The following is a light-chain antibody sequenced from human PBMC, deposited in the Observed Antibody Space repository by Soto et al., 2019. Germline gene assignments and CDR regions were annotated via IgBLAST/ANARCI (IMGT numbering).Light chain of an antibody. V-gene: IGLV2-18*02. CDR2: DVS. J-gene: IGLJ1*01. CDR1: SSDVGSSNG. CDR3: SSYTSSSTYV. Sequence: QSALTQPPSVSGSPGQSVAISCTGASSDVGSSNGVSWYQQPPGTAPKLMIYDVSNRPSGVPDRFSGSKSGNTASLTISGLQAEDEADYYCSSYTSSSTYVFGSGTKVTVL.